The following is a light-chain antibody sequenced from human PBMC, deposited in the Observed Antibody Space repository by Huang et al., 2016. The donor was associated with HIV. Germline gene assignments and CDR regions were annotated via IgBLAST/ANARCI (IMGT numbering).Light chain of an antibody. CDR3: QESYSSPVTS. Sequence: IQMDQSPSSLSAFVGDRVTISCRSNYDISRVLNWYHQKPGKAPRLLIYGASSLQSDVPSRFSGSGVGTDFTLTISGLQPEDLGTYYCQESYSSPVTSFGGGTRLEIK. V-gene: IGKV1-39*01. CDR1: YDISRV. J-gene: IGKJ4*02. CDR2: GAS.